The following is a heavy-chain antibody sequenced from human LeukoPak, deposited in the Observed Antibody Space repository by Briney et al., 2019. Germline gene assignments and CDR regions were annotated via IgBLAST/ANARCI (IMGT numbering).Heavy chain of an antibody. V-gene: IGHV4-39*07. CDR3: ARVGVAAAGIVY. Sequence: PSETLSLTCTVSGGSISSSSYYWGWIRQPPGKGLEWIGSIYYSGSTYYNPSLKSRVTISADTSKNQFSLKLSSVTAADTAVYYCARVGVAAAGIVYWGQGTLVTVSS. CDR2: IYYSGST. J-gene: IGHJ4*02. CDR1: GGSISSSSYY. D-gene: IGHD6-13*01.